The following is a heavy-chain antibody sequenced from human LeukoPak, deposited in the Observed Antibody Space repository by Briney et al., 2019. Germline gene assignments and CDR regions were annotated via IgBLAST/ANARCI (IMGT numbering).Heavy chain of an antibody. V-gene: IGHV3-30*18. J-gene: IGHJ4*02. Sequence: GGSLRLSCAASGFTFSSYGMHWVRQAPGKGLEWVAVISYDGSNKYYPDSVKGRFTISRDNSKNTLSLQMNSLRAEDTAVYYCAKDSGRLAALVRGVIPRNYWGQGTLVTVSS. CDR2: ISYDGSNK. CDR3: AKDSGRLAALVRGVIPRNY. CDR1: GFTFSSYG. D-gene: IGHD3-10*01.